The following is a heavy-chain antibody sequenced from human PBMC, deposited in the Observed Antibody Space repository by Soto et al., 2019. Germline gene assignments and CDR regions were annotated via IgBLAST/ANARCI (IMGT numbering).Heavy chain of an antibody. J-gene: IGHJ4*02. Sequence: SETLSLTCTVSGGSISSGSYYWGWIRQPPGKGLEWIGSIYYSGSTYYNPSLKSRVTISVDTSKNQFSLKLSSVTAADTAVYYCARGYGRNFDYWGQGTLVTVSS. CDR3: ARGYGRNFDY. D-gene: IGHD5-18*01. V-gene: IGHV4-39*01. CDR1: GGSISSGSYY. CDR2: IYYSGST.